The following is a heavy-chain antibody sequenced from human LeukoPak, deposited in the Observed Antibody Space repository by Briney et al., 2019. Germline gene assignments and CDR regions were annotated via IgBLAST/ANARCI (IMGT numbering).Heavy chain of an antibody. D-gene: IGHD2-2*03. CDR2: ISYDGSNK. CDR1: GFTFSSYA. CDR3: AREVGYCSSTSCSAFDY. J-gene: IGHJ4*02. V-gene: IGHV3-30-3*01. Sequence: GGSLRLSCAASGFTFSSYAMHWVRQAPGKGLEWVAVISYDGSNKYYADSVKGRFTISRDNSKNTLYLQMNSLRAEDTAVYYCAREVGYCSSTSCSAFDYWGQGTLVTVSS.